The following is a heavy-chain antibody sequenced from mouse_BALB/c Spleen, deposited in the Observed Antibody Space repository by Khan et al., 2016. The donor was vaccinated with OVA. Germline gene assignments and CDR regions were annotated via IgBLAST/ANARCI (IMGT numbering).Heavy chain of an antibody. CDR3: AIDGGQYYGYDAMDY. J-gene: IGHJ4*01. D-gene: IGHD1-2*01. Sequence: EVQLQESGGGLIQPGGSLRLSCATSGFTFTDYYMSWVRQPPGKALEWLGFIRNKANYYTTEYITSVKGRFTISRDDSQSILYLQMNTLRAEDSATYFSAIDGGQYYGYDAMDYWGQGTSVTVSS. CDR2: IRNKANYYTT. V-gene: IGHV7-3*02. CDR1: GFTFTDYY.